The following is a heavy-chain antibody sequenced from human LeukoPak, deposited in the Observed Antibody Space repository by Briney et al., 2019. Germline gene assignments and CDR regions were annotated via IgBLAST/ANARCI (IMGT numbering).Heavy chain of an antibody. CDR1: GFTFSSYG. CDR2: IRYDGSNK. J-gene: IGHJ4*02. CDR3: AKDSKVVPAASNIDY. D-gene: IGHD2-2*01. V-gene: IGHV3-30*02. Sequence: PGGSLRLSCAASGFTFSSYGMHWVRQAPGKGLEWVAFIRYDGSNKYYADSVKGRFTISRDNSKNMLYLQMNSLRAEDTAVYYCAKDSKVVPAASNIDYWGQGTLVTVSS.